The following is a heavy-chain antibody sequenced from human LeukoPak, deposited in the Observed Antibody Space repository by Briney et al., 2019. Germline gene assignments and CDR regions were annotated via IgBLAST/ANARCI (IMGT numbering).Heavy chain of an antibody. CDR3: AKEMMELRVIDY. CDR1: GFTFSNYA. J-gene: IGHJ4*02. D-gene: IGHD1-7*01. V-gene: IGHV3-23*01. CDR2: ISGSGGST. Sequence: GGSLRLSCAASGFTFSNYAMHWVRQAPGKGLEWVSAISGSGGSTYYADSVKGRFTISRDNSKNTLYLQTNSLRAEDTAVYYCAKEMMELRVIDYWGQGTLVTVSS.